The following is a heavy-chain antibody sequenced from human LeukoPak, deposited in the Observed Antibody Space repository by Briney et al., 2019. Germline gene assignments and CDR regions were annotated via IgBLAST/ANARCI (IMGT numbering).Heavy chain of an antibody. V-gene: IGHV4-38-2*02. D-gene: IGHD3-16*01. CDR3: ARDLPYVWYFDL. CDR2: IYHSGST. Sequence: SETLSLTCTVSGYSISSGYYWGWIRQPPGKGLEWIGSIYHSGSTYYNPSLKSRVTISVDTSKNQFSLKLSSVTAADTAVYYCARDLPYVWYFDLWGRGTLVTVSS. J-gene: IGHJ2*01. CDR1: GYSISSGYY.